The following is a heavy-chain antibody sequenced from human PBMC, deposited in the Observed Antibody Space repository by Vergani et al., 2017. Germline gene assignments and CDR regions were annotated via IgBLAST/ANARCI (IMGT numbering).Heavy chain of an antibody. J-gene: IGHJ5*02. D-gene: IGHD3-3*01. CDR1: GGSISSGSYY. V-gene: IGHV4-61*02. CDR2: MYTSGST. CDR3: AREKIDFLRTVRYNWFDP. Sequence: QVQLQESGPGLVKPSQTLSLTCTVSGGSISSGSYYWSWIRQPAGKGLEWIGRMYTSGSTNYNPSLKSPVIMSVDPSKNQFSLQLTSVTAADTAVYYCAREKIDFLRTVRYNWFDPWGQGTLVTVSS.